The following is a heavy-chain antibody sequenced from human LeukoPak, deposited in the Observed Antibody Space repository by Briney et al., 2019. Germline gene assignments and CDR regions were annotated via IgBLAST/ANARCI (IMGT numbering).Heavy chain of an antibody. CDR2: ISASGSST. J-gene: IGHJ3*02. Sequence: SGISASGSSTYYADSVKGRFTISRDNSKNTLYLQLDSLRAEDSAVYYCAKDPPRGSSDAFDIWGQGTGITVSS. V-gene: IGHV3-23*01. D-gene: IGHD2-15*01. CDR3: AKDPPRGSSDAFDI.